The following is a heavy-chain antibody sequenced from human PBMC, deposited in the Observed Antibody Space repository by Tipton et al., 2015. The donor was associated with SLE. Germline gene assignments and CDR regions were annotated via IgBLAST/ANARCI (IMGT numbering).Heavy chain of an antibody. D-gene: IGHD2/OR15-2a*01. CDR2: VNPGVGST. J-gene: IGHJ4*02. V-gene: IGHV1-46*01. CDR1: GYAFVRYY. Sequence: QSGPEVKKPGASVRVSCKASGYAFVRYYMYWVRQAPGQGLEWMGTVNPGVGSTTYSQKFQGRFSMTRDTSTSTVCMELSSLTSEDTAVYYCARCGSAPCKLDYWGQGTLVTVSS. CDR3: ARCGSAPCKLDY.